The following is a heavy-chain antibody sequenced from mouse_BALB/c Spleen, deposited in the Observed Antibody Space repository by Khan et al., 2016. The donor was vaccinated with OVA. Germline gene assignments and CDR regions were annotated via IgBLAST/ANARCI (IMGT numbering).Heavy chain of an antibody. CDR1: GFSLTTYG. CDR2: IWSGGST. Sequence: QVQLKQSGPGLVQPSQSLSITCTVSGFSLTTYGVPWVRQSPGKGLEWLGVIWSGGSTDYNAPFISSLSISKYSSKSQVFFKMNSLQVNDTAIYYCARNYDYDEGLAYWGQGTLVTVSA. CDR3: ARNYDYDEGLAY. V-gene: IGHV2-2*02. D-gene: IGHD2-4*01. J-gene: IGHJ3*01.